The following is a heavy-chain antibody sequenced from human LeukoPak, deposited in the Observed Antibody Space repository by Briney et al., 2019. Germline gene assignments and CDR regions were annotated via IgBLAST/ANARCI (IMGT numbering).Heavy chain of an antibody. CDR2: IRSKAYGGTA. V-gene: IGHV3-49*04. Sequence: GRSLRFSCTASGFTFGDYAMSWVRQAPGKGLEWVGLIRSKAYGGTAEYAASVKGRFTISRDDSKSIAYLQMNSLKTEDTAVYYCTRSAGPRGYSYGYEDYWGQGTLVTVSS. J-gene: IGHJ4*02. CDR1: GFTFGDYA. CDR3: TRSAGPRGYSYGYEDY. D-gene: IGHD5-18*01.